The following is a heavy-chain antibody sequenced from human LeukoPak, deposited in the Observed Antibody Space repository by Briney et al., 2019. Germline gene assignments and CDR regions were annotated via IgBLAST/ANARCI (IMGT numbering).Heavy chain of an antibody. Sequence: ASVKVSCKASGYTFTSYYMHWVRQAPGQGLEWMGWINPNSGGTNYAQKFQGRVTMTRDTSISTAYMELRSLRSDDTAVYYCARPQYRAFDIWGQGTMVTVSS. V-gene: IGHV1-2*02. J-gene: IGHJ3*02. CDR1: GYTFTSYY. CDR2: INPNSGGT. D-gene: IGHD3-16*02. CDR3: ARPQYRAFDI.